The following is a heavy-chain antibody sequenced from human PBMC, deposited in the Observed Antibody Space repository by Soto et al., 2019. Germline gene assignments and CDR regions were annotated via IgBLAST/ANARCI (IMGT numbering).Heavy chain of an antibody. J-gene: IGHJ6*01. CDR3: ARAVTWGLDV. CDR1: XFTLSLYS. Sequence: EVQLVESGGGLVQPGGSLXXXCAASXFTLSLYSMSWVRQAPGKGLEWVSYISRSSTGIHYADSVKGRFTISRDDATNSMHLQMNSLRXXXTXVYYCARAVTWGLDVW. D-gene: IGHD3-10*01. V-gene: IGHV3-48*02. CDR2: ISRSSTGI.